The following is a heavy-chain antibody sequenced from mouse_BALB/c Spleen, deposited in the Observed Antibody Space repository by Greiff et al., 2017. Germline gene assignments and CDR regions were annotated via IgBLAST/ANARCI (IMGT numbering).Heavy chain of an antibody. J-gene: IGHJ2*01. Sequence: EVQLQESGPGLVKPSQSLSLTCSVTGYSITSGYYWNWIRQFPGNKLEWMGYISYDGSNNYNPSLKNRISITRDTSKNQFFLKLNSVTTEDTATYYCARGLRRPDYWGQGTTLTVSS. CDR2: ISYDGSN. V-gene: IGHV3-6*02. CDR1: GYSITSGYY. D-gene: IGHD1-2*01. CDR3: ARGLRRPDY.